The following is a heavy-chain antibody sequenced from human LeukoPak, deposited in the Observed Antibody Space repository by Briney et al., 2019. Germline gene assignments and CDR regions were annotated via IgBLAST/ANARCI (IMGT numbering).Heavy chain of an antibody. Sequence: SVKVSCKASGGTFSSYAISWVRQAPGQGLEWMGRIIPILGIANYAQKFQGRVTITADTSTSTAYMELSSLRSEDTAVYYCARDYSSSGGYFDYWGQGTLVTVSS. V-gene: IGHV1-69*04. CDR2: IIPILGIA. D-gene: IGHD6-6*01. CDR1: GGTFSSYA. J-gene: IGHJ4*02. CDR3: ARDYSSSGGYFDY.